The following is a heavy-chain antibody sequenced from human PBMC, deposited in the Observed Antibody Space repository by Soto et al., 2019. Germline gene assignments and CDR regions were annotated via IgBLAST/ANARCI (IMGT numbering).Heavy chain of an antibody. D-gene: IGHD1-1*01. Sequence: QVQLVQSGADVKKPGSSVKISCTASGAAFSNYTFTWVRRAPGQGLEWVGRVIPLLDASNYAEKFQDRVTISADRSTSTVYMELSGLRSEDSAIYYCASGKSQMSQHRMGFYYYMDVWGKGTTVTVSS. CDR1: GAAFSNYT. CDR3: ASGKSQMSQHRMGFYYYMDV. J-gene: IGHJ6*03. V-gene: IGHV1-69*08. CDR2: VIPLLDAS.